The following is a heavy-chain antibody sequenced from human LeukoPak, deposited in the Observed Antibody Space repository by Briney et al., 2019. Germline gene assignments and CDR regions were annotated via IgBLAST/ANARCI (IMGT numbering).Heavy chain of an antibody. CDR1: GFTFSSYA. D-gene: IGHD2-15*01. CDR2: ISDDGSNK. V-gene: IGHV3-30-3*01. J-gene: IGHJ6*02. Sequence: GRSLRLSCAASGFTFSSYAMHWVRQAPGKGLEWVAVISDDGSNKYYADSVKGRFTISRDNSKNTLYLQMNSLRAEDTAVYYCARAPWYCSGGSCYKYYYYGMDVWGQGTTVTVSS. CDR3: ARAPWYCSGGSCYKYYYYGMDV.